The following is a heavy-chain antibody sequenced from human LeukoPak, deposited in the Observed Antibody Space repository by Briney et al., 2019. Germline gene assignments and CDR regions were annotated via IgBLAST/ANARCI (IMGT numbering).Heavy chain of an antibody. V-gene: IGHV4-4*07. CDR1: VGSISIYY. Sequence: PSETLSLTCIVPVGSISIYYWSWIRQPAGKGLEWIGRIYTSGSTNYNPSLKSRVTMSVDTSKNQFYLKLSSVTAADTAVYYCAREDGDSGTNFDYWGQGTLVTVSS. CDR3: AREDGDSGTNFDY. CDR2: IYTSGST. D-gene: IGHD2-21*02. J-gene: IGHJ4*02.